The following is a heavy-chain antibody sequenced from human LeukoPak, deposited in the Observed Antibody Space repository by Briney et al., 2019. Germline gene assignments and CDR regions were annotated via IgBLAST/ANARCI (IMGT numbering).Heavy chain of an antibody. J-gene: IGHJ3*02. CDR2: IKQDGSEK. V-gene: IGHV3-7*01. Sequence: GGSLRLSCAASGFTFSSYWMSWVRQAPGKGLEWVANIKQDGSEKYYVDSVKGQFTISRDNAKNSLYLQMNSLRAEDTAVYYCARISGSYYDAFDIWGQGTMVTVSS. CDR3: ARISGSYYDAFDI. D-gene: IGHD1-26*01. CDR1: GFTFSSYW.